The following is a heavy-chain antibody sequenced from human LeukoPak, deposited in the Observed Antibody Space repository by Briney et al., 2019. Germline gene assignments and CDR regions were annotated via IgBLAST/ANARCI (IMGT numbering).Heavy chain of an antibody. V-gene: IGHV3-23*01. D-gene: IGHD3-22*01. Sequence: GGSLRLSCAASGFTFSAYGMSWVRQAPGKGLEWISTSSRDDAKTYYADSVKGRFTISRDNSKNTLYLQMNSLRAEDTAVYYCAKGGSSGYYFLFDYWGQGTLVTVSS. J-gene: IGHJ4*02. CDR3: AKGGSSGYYFLFDY. CDR1: GFTFSAYG. CDR2: SSRDDAKT.